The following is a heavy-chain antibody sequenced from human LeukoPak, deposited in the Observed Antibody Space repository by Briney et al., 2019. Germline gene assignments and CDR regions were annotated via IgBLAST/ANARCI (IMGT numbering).Heavy chain of an antibody. CDR3: ARDHRLLGFYP. CDR1: GGSISSGGYS. J-gene: IGHJ5*02. CDR2: IYHSGST. Sequence: SETLSLTCAVSGGSISSGGYSWSWIRQPPGKGLEWIGYIYHSGSTYYNPSLKSRVTISVDRSKNQFSLKLSSVTAADTAVYYCARDHRLLGFYPWGQGTLVTVSS. D-gene: IGHD3-3*01. V-gene: IGHV4-30-2*01.